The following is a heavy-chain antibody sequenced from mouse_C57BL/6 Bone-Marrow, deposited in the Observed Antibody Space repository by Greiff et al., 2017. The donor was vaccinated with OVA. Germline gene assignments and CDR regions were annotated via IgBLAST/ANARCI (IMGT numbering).Heavy chain of an antibody. Sequence: QVQLQQSGAELVRPGTSVKVSCKASGYAFTNYLIEWVKQRPGQGLEWIGVINPGSGGTNYNEKFKGKATLTADKSSSTSYMQLSRLTSEDSAVYFCARWGAAQATAWFAYWGQGTLVTVSA. V-gene: IGHV1-54*01. CDR2: INPGSGGT. D-gene: IGHD3-2*02. CDR3: ARWGAAQATAWFAY. CDR1: GYAFTNYL. J-gene: IGHJ3*01.